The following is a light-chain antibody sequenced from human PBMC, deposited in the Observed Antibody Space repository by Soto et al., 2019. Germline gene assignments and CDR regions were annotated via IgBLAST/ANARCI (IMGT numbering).Light chain of an antibody. CDR2: DVS. V-gene: IGKV3-11*01. J-gene: IGKJ4*01. CDR3: QQRTSWPT. Sequence: EIVLTQSPATLSLSPGDRATLSCRASQSVTSSLAWFQQKPGQAPRLLIYDVSRRDTAIPARFSGSGSGTDFTLTICSLEPEDLAVYYCQQRTSWPTFGGGTKVEIK. CDR1: QSVTSS.